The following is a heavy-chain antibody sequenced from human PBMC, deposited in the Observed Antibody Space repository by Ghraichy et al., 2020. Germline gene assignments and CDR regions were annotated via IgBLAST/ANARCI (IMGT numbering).Heavy chain of an antibody. Sequence: SETLSLTCAVYGGSFSGYYWSWIRQPPGKGLEWIGEINHSGSTNYNPSLKSRVTISVDTSKNQFSLKLSSVTAADTAVYYCARAKKKHYYDSSGLFDYWGQGTLVTVSS. V-gene: IGHV4-34*01. CDR2: INHSGST. CDR1: GGSFSGYY. D-gene: IGHD3-22*01. CDR3: ARAKKKHYYDSSGLFDY. J-gene: IGHJ4*02.